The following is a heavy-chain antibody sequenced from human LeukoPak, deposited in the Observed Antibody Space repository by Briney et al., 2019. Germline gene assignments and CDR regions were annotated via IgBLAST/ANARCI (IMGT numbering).Heavy chain of an antibody. J-gene: IGHJ6*02. CDR2: IYHSGST. V-gene: IGHV4-4*02. D-gene: IGHD3-16*01. CDR1: GGSISSNNW. CDR3: TASLLGYGMDV. Sequence: SGTLSLTCAVSGGSISSNNWWSWVRQPPEKGLEWIGEIYHSGSTNYNPSLKSRVTISLDKSKSQFSLKVSSVTAADTAVYYCTASLLGYGMDVWGQGTTVTVSS.